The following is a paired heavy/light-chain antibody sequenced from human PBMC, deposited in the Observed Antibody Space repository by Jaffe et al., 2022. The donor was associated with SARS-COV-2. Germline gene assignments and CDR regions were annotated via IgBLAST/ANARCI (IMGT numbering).Light chain of an antibody. CDR2: LGS. V-gene: IGKV2-28*01. J-gene: IGKJ3*01. CDR3: MRTLQTPL. CDR1: QSLLHSNGYNY. Sequence: DIVMTQSPLSLPVTPGEPASISCRSSQSLLHSNGYNYLDWYLQKPGQSPQLLIYLGSNRASGVPDRFSGSGSGTDFTLKISRVEAEDVGVYYCMRTLQTPLFGPGTKVDIK.
Heavy chain of an antibody. CDR3: ARGFTGNYGTDY. D-gene: IGHD1-26*01. J-gene: IGHJ4*02. CDR1: GFTFSTYW. V-gene: IGHV3-74*01. CDR2: ILGDGTTT. Sequence: EVQLVESGGNLVQPGGSLRLSCAASGFTFSTYWMQWVRQAPGTGLVWVSRILGDGTTTSYADSVKGRFTISRDNAKNTLYLQMNSLRAEDTAVYYCARGFTGNYGTDYWGQGTLVTVSS.